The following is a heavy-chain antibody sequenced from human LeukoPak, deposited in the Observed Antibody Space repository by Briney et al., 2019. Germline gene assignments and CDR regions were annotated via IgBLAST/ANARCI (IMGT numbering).Heavy chain of an antibody. Sequence: GASVKVACKASGYTFTGYYMHWVRQAPGQGLEWMGWINPNSGGTNYAQKFQGRVTMTRDTSISTAYMELSRLRSDDTAVYYCARDRSSWYTGWFDPWGQGTLVTVSS. CDR1: GYTFTGYY. J-gene: IGHJ5*02. V-gene: IGHV1-2*02. CDR3: ARDRSSWYTGWFDP. D-gene: IGHD6-13*01. CDR2: INPNSGGT.